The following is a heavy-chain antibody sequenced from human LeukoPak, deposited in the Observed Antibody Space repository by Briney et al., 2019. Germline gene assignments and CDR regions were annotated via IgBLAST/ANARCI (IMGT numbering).Heavy chain of an antibody. CDR3: ARGGLGGGSDAFDL. Sequence: ASVKVSCKASGYTFTDSLLHWVRQAPGQGLEWMAWIHRNDGGTYSAQKFQGRATTARDTSINTAYMELSGLTSDDTAVYYCARGGLGGGSDAFDLWGQGTMVIVSS. V-gene: IGHV1-2*02. CDR1: GYTFTDSL. CDR2: IHRNDGGT. D-gene: IGHD3-16*01. J-gene: IGHJ3*01.